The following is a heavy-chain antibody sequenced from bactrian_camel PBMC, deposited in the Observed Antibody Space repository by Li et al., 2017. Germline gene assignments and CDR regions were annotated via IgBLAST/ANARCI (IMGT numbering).Heavy chain of an antibody. J-gene: IGHJ6*01. CDR1: GYTGSRYS. CDR2: IYTDGGWT. CDR3: ATGPKYGVCSASWSMGVDFGY. D-gene: IGHD1*01. V-gene: IGHV3S1*01. Sequence: HVQLVESGGGSVEAGRSLRLSCVASGYTGSRYSLGWFRQVPGKEREAVAQIYTDGGWTSFAESVKGRFTISRPNAKNTLYLQMNSLRPEDTAPYYCATGPKYGVCSASWSMGVDFGYWGQGTQVTVS.